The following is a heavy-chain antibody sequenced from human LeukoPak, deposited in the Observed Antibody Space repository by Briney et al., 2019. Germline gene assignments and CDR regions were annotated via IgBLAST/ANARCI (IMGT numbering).Heavy chain of an antibody. CDR3: ARVTTPIAAAYDY. Sequence: GASVKVSCTASGGTFSSYAISWVRQAPGQGLEWMGGIIPIFGTANYAQKFQGRVTITADESTSTAYMELSSLRSEDTAVYYCARVTTPIAAAYDYWGQGTLVTVSS. D-gene: IGHD6-13*01. CDR2: IIPIFGTA. V-gene: IGHV1-69*13. J-gene: IGHJ4*02. CDR1: GGTFSSYA.